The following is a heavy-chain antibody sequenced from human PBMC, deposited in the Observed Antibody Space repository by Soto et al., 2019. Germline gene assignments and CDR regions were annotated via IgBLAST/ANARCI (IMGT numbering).Heavy chain of an antibody. V-gene: IGHV3-30*03. Sequence: PGGSLRLSCAASGFTFSSYGMHWVRQAPGKGLEWVAVISYDGSNKYYADSVKGRFTISRDNSKNTLYLQMNSLRAEDTAVYYCATSDTRIITISDPLGYWGQGT. CDR2: ISYDGSNK. CDR3: ATSDTRIITISDPLGY. D-gene: IGHD3-10*01. J-gene: IGHJ4*02. CDR1: GFTFSSYG.